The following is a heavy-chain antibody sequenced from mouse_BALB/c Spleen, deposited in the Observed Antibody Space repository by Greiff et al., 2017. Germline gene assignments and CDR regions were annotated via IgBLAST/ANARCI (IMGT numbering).Heavy chain of an antibody. CDR2: IDPENGNT. CDR3: ARRDSYYWYFDV. CDR1: GFNIKDYY. Sequence: VQLQQSGAELVRPGALVKLSCKASGFNIKDYYMHWVKQRPEQGLEWIGWIDPENGNTIYDPKFQGKASITADTSSNTAYLQLSSLTSEDTAVYYCARRDSYYWYFDVWGAGTTVTVSS. J-gene: IGHJ1*01. V-gene: IGHV14-1*02. D-gene: IGHD2-12*01.